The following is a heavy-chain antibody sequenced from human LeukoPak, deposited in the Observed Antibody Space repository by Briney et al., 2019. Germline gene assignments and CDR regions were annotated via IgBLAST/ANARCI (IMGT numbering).Heavy chain of an antibody. CDR3: AKEWDLLCAFDI. D-gene: IGHD1-26*01. J-gene: IGHJ3*02. CDR2: ISGSGGNT. Sequence: GVSLRLSCAASGFTFNNYAMSWVRRAPGKGLEWVSAISGSGGNTFYADSVKGRFTISRDNSKNTLYLQMNSLRAGDPAVYFCAKEWDLLCAFDIWGQGTVVTVSS. V-gene: IGHV3-23*01. CDR1: GFTFNNYA.